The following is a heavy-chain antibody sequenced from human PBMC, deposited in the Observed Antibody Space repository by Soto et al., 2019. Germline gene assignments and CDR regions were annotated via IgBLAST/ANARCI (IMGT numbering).Heavy chain of an antibody. D-gene: IGHD7-27*01. V-gene: IGHV1-8*01. CDR2: MSPKTANT. J-gene: IGHJ5*01. CDR3: TGGPPNWGFDS. Sequence: ALVKVSCKASGYTFTSYDSNWVRQTAGQGLEWMGWMSPKTANTGYAQKFQDRVTMTRSTSISTAYMELSSLTSEDTAVYYCTGGPPNWGFDSWGQGTPVTVSS. CDR1: GYTFTSYD.